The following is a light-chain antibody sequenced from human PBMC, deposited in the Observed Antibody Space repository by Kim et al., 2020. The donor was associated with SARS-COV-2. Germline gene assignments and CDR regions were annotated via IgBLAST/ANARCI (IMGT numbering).Light chain of an antibody. Sequence: EVVLTQSPATLSLSPGERATLSCRASQSVRSNLAWYQRKPGQDPRLLILDASTRAAGIPDRFSGTGSGTEFTLTISSLQSEDFAVYCCQQYDDSPPTFGQGTKVDIK. V-gene: IGKV3-15*01. J-gene: IGKJ1*01. CDR3: QQYDDSPPT. CDR2: DAS. CDR1: QSVRSN.